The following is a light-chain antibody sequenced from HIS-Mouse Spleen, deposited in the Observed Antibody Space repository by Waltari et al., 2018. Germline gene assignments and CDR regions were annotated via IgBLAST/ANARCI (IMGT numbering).Light chain of an antibody. CDR1: ALPNKS. V-gene: IGLV3-10*01. CDR3: YSTDSSGNHRV. CDR2: EDS. Sequence: SYELTQPPSVSVSPGQTARITRSGDALPNKSAYWYQPKAGPAPVLVIYEDSKRPSGIPERFSGSSSGTMATLTISGAQVEDEADYYCYSTDSSGNHRVFGGGTKLTVL. J-gene: IGLJ2*01.